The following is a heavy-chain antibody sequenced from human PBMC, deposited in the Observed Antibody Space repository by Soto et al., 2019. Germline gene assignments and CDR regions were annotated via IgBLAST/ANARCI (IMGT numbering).Heavy chain of an antibody. D-gene: IGHD2-15*01. CDR3: ARGDTCKDIVVVGAAEYYYYGMDV. Sequence: QVQLVQSGAEVKKPGSSVKVSCKASGGTFSSYAISWVRQAPGQGLEWMGGIIPIFGTANYAQKFQGRVTITADESTSTAYMELSSLRSEDTAVYYCARGDTCKDIVVVGAAEYYYYGMDVWGQGTTVTVS. J-gene: IGHJ6*02. V-gene: IGHV1-69*01. CDR1: GGTFSSYA. CDR2: IIPIFGTA.